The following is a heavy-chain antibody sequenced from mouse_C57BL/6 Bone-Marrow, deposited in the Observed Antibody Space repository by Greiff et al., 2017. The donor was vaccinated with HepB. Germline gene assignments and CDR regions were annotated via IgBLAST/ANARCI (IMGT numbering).Heavy chain of an antibody. CDR1: GYTFTSYW. D-gene: IGHD2-1*01. CDR2: IDPSDSYT. Sequence: QVQLQQPGAELVKPGASVKLSCKASGYTFTSYWMQWVKQRPGQGLEWIGEIDPSDSYTNYNQKFKGKATLTVDTSSSTAYMQLSSLTSEDSAVYYCALSTMVTKKVFADWGQGTLVTVSA. J-gene: IGHJ3*01. CDR3: ALSTMVTKKVFAD. V-gene: IGHV1-50*01.